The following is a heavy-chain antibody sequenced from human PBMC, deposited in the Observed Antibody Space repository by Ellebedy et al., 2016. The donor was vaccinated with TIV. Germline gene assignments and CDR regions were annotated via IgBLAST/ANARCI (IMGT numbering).Heavy chain of an antibody. CDR2: TYYGSTWYN. CDR3: ARGWLRHGKQE. CDR1: GDSXXGDSAX. J-gene: IGHJ6*04. V-gene: IGHV6-1*01. Sequence: SQTLSLTCAISGDSXXGDSAXWNWXXQSPSTFLAWLGRTYYGSTWYNDYAVSVKSRITISPDTSKNQFSLQLNSVTPDDTAVYYCARGWLRHGKQEWGKGTTVTVSS. D-gene: IGHD5-12*01.